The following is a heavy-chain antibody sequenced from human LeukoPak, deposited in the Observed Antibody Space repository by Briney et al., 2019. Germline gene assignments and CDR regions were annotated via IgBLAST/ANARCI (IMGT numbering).Heavy chain of an antibody. CDR2: INPNSGGT. CDR1: GYTFTGYY. V-gene: IGHV1-2*02. CDR3: ARGAVDYGGNSPYYYYMDV. J-gene: IGHJ6*03. D-gene: IGHD4-23*01. Sequence: ASVKVSCKASGYTFTGYYMHWVRQAPGQGLEWMGWINPNSGGTNYAQKFQGRVTMTRDTSISTAYMELSRLRSDDTAVYYCARGAVDYGGNSPYYYYMDVWGKGTTVTVSS.